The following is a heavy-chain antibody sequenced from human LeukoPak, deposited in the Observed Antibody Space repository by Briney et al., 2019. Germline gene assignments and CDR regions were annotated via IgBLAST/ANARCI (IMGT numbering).Heavy chain of an antibody. V-gene: IGHV3-23*01. CDR3: AKDLHYYGSGSQGSFDY. CDR1: GFTFSSYA. Sequence: GGALRLSCAASGFTFSSYAMSWVRQAPGKGLEWVSAISGSGGSTYYADAVKGRFTSSRVNSKNKLYLQMNSLRAEDTAVYYCAKDLHYYGSGSQGSFDYWGQGTLVTVSS. J-gene: IGHJ4*02. CDR2: ISGSGGST. D-gene: IGHD3-10*01.